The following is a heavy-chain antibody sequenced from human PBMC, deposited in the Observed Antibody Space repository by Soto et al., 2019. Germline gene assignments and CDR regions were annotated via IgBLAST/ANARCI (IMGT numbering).Heavy chain of an antibody. V-gene: IGHV1-2*04. CDR1: GYTFTGYY. Sequence: GASVKVSCKASGYTFTGYYMHWVLQAPGQGLEWMGWINPNSGGTNYAQKFQGWVTMTRDTSISTAYMELSRLRSDDTAVYYCARDLGYSYGYYAFDIWGQGTMVTVSS. CDR2: INPNSGGT. D-gene: IGHD5-18*01. J-gene: IGHJ3*02. CDR3: ARDLGYSYGYYAFDI.